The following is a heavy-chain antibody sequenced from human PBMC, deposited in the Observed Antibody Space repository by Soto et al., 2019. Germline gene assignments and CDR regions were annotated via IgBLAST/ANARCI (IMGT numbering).Heavy chain of an antibody. CDR1: GFSFRIIG. J-gene: IGHJ2*01. Sequence: EVHLLESGGGLVQPGGSLRLSCAASGFSFRIIGWTWVGRAPGRGLWGSWRVIADGKTTNYAESVRGRFTISRDSSKGTLYLQMDSLRADDTAVYYCAKEASVPSLGEFWYFDLWGRGTHVTVSS. CDR3: AKEASVPSLGEFWYFDL. CDR2: VIADGKTT. V-gene: IGHV3-23*01. D-gene: IGHD3-10*01.